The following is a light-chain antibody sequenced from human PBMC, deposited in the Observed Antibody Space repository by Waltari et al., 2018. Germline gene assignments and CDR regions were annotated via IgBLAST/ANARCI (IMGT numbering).Light chain of an antibody. V-gene: IGLV2-8*01. Sequence: QSALTQPPPASGSPGQSVTISCTGTSSDVGGYNYVSWYQQYPDKAPNLMIYEVNKRPSGYPDLCSGSRSANTATLSVSGRQAGDESDYYCSSYAGADTGVFGGGTKLTVL. CDR3: SSYAGADTGV. J-gene: IGLJ3*02. CDR2: EVN. CDR1: SSDVGGYNY.